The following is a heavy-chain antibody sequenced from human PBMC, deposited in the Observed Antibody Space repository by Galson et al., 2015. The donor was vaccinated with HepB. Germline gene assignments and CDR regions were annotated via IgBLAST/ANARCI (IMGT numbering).Heavy chain of an antibody. CDR1: GFTFSSYA. Sequence: SLRLSCAASGFTFSSYAMHWVRQAPGKGLEWVAVISYDGSNKYYPNSVKGRSTISRDNSKNTLYLQMNSLRAEDTAVYYCARARGYSGYDFRRMAFDIWGQGTMVTVSS. V-gene: IGHV3-30*04. CDR3: ARARGYSGYDFRRMAFDI. J-gene: IGHJ3*02. CDR2: ISYDGSNK. D-gene: IGHD5-12*01.